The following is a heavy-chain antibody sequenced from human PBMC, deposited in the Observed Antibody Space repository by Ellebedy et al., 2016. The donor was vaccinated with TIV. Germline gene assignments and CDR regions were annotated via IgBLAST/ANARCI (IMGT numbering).Heavy chain of an antibody. Sequence: GESLKISXKGSGYTFTSYWIGWVRQMPGKGLEWMGIIYPGDSDTTYSPSFQGQVTISADKSISTAYLQWGSLKASDTAMYYCARRSSGYPFWYFDLWGRGTLVTVSS. CDR1: GYTFTSYW. D-gene: IGHD3-22*01. J-gene: IGHJ2*01. V-gene: IGHV5-51*01. CDR3: ARRSSGYPFWYFDL. CDR2: IYPGDSDT.